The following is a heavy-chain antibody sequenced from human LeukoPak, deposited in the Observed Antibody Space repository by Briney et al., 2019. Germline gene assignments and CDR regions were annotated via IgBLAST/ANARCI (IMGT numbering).Heavy chain of an antibody. CDR3: TTEAGPSADY. J-gene: IGHJ4*02. Sequence: GGSLRLSCAASGFTFSNAWMSWVRQAPGKGLEWVGRIKSKTDRGTTDYAAPVKGRFTISRDDSKNTLYLQMNSLKTEDTAVYYCTTEAGPSADYWGQGTLVTVSS. CDR1: GFTFSNAW. D-gene: IGHD3-10*01. V-gene: IGHV3-15*01. CDR2: IKSKTDRGTT.